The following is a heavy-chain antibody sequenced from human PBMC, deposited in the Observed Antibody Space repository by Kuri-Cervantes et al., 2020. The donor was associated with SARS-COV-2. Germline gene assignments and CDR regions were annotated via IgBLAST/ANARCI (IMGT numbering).Heavy chain of an antibody. Sequence: GESLKISCAASGFTFSTYGMHWVRQAPGKGLEWVAVIWYDGSYKYYADSVKGRFTISRDNSKNTLYLQMNSLRAEDTAVYYCAKEDIFTGWYVPAIPDYWGQGTLVTVSS. CDR3: AKEDIFTGWYVPAIPDY. J-gene: IGHJ4*02. CDR1: GFTFSTYG. V-gene: IGHV3-30*02. CDR2: IWYDGSYK. D-gene: IGHD3-9*01.